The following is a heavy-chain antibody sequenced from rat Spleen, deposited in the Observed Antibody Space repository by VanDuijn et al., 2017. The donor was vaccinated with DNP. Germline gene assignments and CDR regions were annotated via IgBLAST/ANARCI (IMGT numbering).Heavy chain of an antibody. D-gene: IGHD1-10*01. CDR2: ITSSGGTT. V-gene: IGHV5-31*01. J-gene: IGHJ3*01. CDR1: GFTFNNYW. CDR3: ATLGATRDWFAY. Sequence: EVQLVESGGDLVQPGRSLKVSCVASGFTFNNYWMTWIRQVPGKGLEWVASITSSGGTTYYSDSVKGRYTISRDNARNTLYLQMDSLRSEDTATYYCATLGATRDWFAYWGQGTLVTVSS.